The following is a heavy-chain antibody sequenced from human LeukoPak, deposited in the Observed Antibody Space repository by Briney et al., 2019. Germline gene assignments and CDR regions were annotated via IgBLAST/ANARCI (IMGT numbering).Heavy chain of an antibody. Sequence: SETLSLTCSVSGGSIYNYYWNWIRRPPGKGLEWSGRIYSSGSTNYNPSLKSRVTMSVDTSKNQFSLRLNSVTAADTAVYYCARARGEMGTISHFDYWGQGTLVTVSS. CDR3: ARARGEMGTISHFDY. CDR2: IYSSGST. V-gene: IGHV4-4*07. J-gene: IGHJ4*02. D-gene: IGHD5-24*01. CDR1: GGSIYNYY.